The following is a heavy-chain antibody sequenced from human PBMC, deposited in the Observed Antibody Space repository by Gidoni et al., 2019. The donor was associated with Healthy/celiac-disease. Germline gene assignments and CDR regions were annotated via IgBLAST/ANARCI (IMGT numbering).Heavy chain of an antibody. Sequence: EVQLLDSGGGLVQLGGSLILSFAAPGSPFSSYAMRWVRQAPGKGLEWVSAISGSGGSTYYADSVKGRFTISRDNSKNTLYLQMNSLRAEDTAVYYCAKGLFGDLDLYYYYYGMDVWGQGTTVTVSS. J-gene: IGHJ6*02. CDR2: ISGSGGST. CDR1: GSPFSSYA. V-gene: IGHV3-23*01. D-gene: IGHD3-10*01. CDR3: AKGLFGDLDLYYYYYGMDV.